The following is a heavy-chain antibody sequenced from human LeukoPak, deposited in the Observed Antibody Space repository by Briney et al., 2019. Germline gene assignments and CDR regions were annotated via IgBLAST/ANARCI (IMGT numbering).Heavy chain of an antibody. J-gene: IGHJ3*02. Sequence: PSETLSLTCAVSGGTFSGYYWTWIRQPPGKGLEWIGEINHSGSTNYNPSLKSRVTTSVDTTNKQFSLKLSSVTAADTAVYYCARGLSMSGAFDIWGQGTMVTVSS. CDR1: GGTFSGYY. D-gene: IGHD3-22*01. CDR3: ARGLSMSGAFDI. CDR2: INHSGST. V-gene: IGHV4-34*01.